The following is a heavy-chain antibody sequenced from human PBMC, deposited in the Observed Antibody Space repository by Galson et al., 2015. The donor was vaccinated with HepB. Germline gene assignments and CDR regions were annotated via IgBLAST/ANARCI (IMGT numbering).Heavy chain of an antibody. V-gene: IGHV3-48*01. D-gene: IGHD3-3*01. CDR3: ARAGPGYKDFWSGYPGYYYYYMDV. CDR1: GFTFSSYS. J-gene: IGHJ6*03. CDR2: ISSSSGTI. Sequence: SLRLSCAASGFTFSSYSMNWVRQAPGKGLEWVSYISSSSGTIYYADSVKGRFTISRDNAKNSLYLQMNSLRAEDTAVYYCARAGPGYKDFWSGYPGYYYYYMDVWGKGTTVTVSS.